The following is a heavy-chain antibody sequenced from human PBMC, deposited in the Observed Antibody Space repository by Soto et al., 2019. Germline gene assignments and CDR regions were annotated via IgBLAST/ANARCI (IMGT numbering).Heavy chain of an antibody. D-gene: IGHD5-12*01. V-gene: IGHV3-23*01. CDR2: ISGSGGST. CDR3: AKVKSVARYGYSGTWYYFDY. CDR1: GFTFSSYA. J-gene: IGHJ4*02. Sequence: PGGSLRLSCAASGFTFSSYAMSWVRQAPGKGLEWVSAISGSGGSTYYADSVKGRFTISRDNSKNTLYLQMNSLRAEDTAVYYCAKVKSVARYGYSGTWYYFDYWGQGTLVTVSS.